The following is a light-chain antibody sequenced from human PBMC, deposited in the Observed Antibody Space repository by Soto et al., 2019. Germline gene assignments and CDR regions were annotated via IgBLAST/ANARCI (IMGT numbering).Light chain of an antibody. CDR1: QTISTY. CDR2: GAS. Sequence: DIQMTPSPSSLSPSVGDRVTISCRTSQTISTYLNWYQQKPGNAPKLPINGASILQSGVASXXSGSVSGTDFTLSISSLQADDFATYYCQQSYIPPYTFGQGTKLEIK. V-gene: IGKV1-39*01. CDR3: QQSYIPPYT. J-gene: IGKJ2*01.